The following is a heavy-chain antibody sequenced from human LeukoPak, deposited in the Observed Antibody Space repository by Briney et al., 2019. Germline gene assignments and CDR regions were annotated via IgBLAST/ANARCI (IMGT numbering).Heavy chain of an antibody. CDR1: GGSISSYY. CDR3: ARERFWSGSRWYWFDP. Sequence: SETLSLTCTVSGGSISSYYWSWIRQPPGKGLEWIGYIYYSGSTNYNPSLKSRVTISVDTSKNQFSLKLSSVTAADTVVYYCARERFWSGSRWYWFDPWGQGTLVTVSS. CDR2: IYYSGST. V-gene: IGHV4-59*01. J-gene: IGHJ5*02. D-gene: IGHD3-3*01.